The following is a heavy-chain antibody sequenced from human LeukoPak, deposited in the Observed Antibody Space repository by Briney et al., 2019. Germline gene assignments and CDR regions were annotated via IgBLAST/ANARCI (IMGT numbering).Heavy chain of an antibody. D-gene: IGHD3-10*01. J-gene: IGHJ5*02. CDR1: GYSFTNYW. CDR2: IYPGDSYN. Sequence: GESLKLSCKGSGYSFTNYWIGWVREMLGKGLEWMGVIYPGDSYNRYSPSFQGQITIAADKTISTAYLQWSSLKASDTAMYYCARYYGSGSYFSNWFDPWGQGTLVTVSS. CDR3: ARYYGSGSYFSNWFDP. V-gene: IGHV5-51*01.